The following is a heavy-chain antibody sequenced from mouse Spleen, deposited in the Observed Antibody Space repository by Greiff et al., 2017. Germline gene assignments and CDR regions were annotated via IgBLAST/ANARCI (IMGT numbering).Heavy chain of an antibody. Sequence: VQLQQSGAELAKPGASVKLSCKASGYTFTSYRMHWVKQRPGQGLEWIGYINPSSGYTKYNQKFKDKATLTVDKSSSTAYMQLSSPTSEDSAVYYCASSGQLWFAYWGQGTLVTVSA. CDR1: GYTFTSYR. V-gene: IGHV1-7*01. D-gene: IGHD3-3*01. CDR3: ASSGQLWFAY. J-gene: IGHJ3*01. CDR2: INPSSGYT.